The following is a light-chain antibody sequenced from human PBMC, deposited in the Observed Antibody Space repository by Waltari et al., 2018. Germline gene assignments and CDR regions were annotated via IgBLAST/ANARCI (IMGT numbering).Light chain of an antibody. V-gene: IGLV3-25*03. J-gene: IGLJ2*01. CDR2: KDS. CDR1: ALSKQY. Sequence: SFELTQTPSLSVSPGQTARLPCSGAALSKQYAHWHQQRPGLAPILVIYKDSERPSGIPERFSCSSSGTTVTLTISGVQAEDEADYYCQSADSSGSVVFGGGTKLTVL. CDR3: QSADSSGSVV.